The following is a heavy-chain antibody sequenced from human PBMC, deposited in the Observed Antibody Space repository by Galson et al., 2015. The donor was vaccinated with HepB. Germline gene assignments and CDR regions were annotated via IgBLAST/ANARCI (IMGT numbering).Heavy chain of an antibody. CDR1: GFSFSNYP. Sequence: SLRLSCAASGFSFSNYPIHWVRRAPGRGLEYVSAISSNGGNTYYADSVKGRFTISRDNSKNTLYLQMSSLRADDSAVYYCVKAYGSGWYPYDSWGQGTLVTVSS. CDR3: VKAYGSGWYPYDS. CDR2: ISSNGGNT. V-gene: IGHV3-64D*06. J-gene: IGHJ4*02. D-gene: IGHD6-19*01.